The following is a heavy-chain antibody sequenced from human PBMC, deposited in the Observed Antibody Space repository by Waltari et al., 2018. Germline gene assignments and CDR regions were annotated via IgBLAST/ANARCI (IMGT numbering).Heavy chain of an antibody. CDR3: ARNIVEGSRDY. CDR2: ISSSGNTI. D-gene: IGHD2-15*01. Sequence: EVQLVESGGGLVQHGGSLRLTCAAFGFNIGSYNMYWVRQAPGKGLGWVSYISSSGNTIYYADSVKGRFTISRDNAKNSLYLQMNSLRADDTAVYSCARNIVEGSRDYWGQGTLVTVSS. CDR1: GFNIGSYN. V-gene: IGHV3-48*04. J-gene: IGHJ4*02.